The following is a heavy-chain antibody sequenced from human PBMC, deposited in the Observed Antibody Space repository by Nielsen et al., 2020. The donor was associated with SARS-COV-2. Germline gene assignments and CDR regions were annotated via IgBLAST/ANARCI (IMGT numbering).Heavy chain of an antibody. CDR2: ISSSSSTI. D-gene: IGHD6-13*01. J-gene: IGHJ5*02. Sequence: GGSLRLSCAASGFTFSSYSMNWVRQAPGKGLEWVSYISSSSSTIYYADSVKGRFTISRDNAKNSLYLQMNSLRAEDTAVYYCARDPTGGSSSSDATWGQGTLVTVSS. CDR3: ARDPTGGSSSSDAT. CDR1: GFTFSSYS. V-gene: IGHV3-48*04.